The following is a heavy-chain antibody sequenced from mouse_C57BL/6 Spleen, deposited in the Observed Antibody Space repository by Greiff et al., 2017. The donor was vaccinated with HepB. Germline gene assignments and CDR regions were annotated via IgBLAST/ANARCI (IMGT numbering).Heavy chain of an antibody. CDR1: GFTFSSYT. V-gene: IGHV5-9*01. J-gene: IGHJ2*01. CDR2: ISGGGGNT. Sequence: EVMLVESGGGLVKPGGSLKLSCAASGFTFSSYTMSWVRQTPEQRLEWVATISGGGGNTYYPDSVKGRFTISRDNAKNTLYLQMSSLRSEDTALYYCARSPLNYFDYWGQGTTLTVSS. CDR3: ARSPLNYFDY.